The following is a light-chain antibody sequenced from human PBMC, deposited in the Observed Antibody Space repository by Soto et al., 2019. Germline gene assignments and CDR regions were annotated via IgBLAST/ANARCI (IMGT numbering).Light chain of an antibody. CDR3: QQYDHWPPLT. CDR2: DAS. CDR1: QNIRSN. J-gene: IGKJ4*01. V-gene: IGKV3-15*01. Sequence: EIVMTQSPGTLSVSPGERVTLSCRASQNIRSNLAWYQKKLGQAPRLLIFDASTRATGIPDRFSGSGSGTEFTLTISSLQSEDFAVYYCQQYDHWPPLTFGGGTKLDIK.